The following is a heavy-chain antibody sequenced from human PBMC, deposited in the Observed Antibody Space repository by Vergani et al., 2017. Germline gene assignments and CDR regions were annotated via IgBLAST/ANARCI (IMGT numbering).Heavy chain of an antibody. D-gene: IGHD4-23*01. CDR3: ARVMTTVVIIDAFDI. V-gene: IGHV3-30*01. J-gene: IGHJ3*02. CDR1: GFTFSSYA. CDR2: ISYDGSNK. Sequence: QVQLVESGGGVVQPGRSLRLSCAASGFTFSSYAMHWVRQAPGKGLEWVAVISYDGSNKYYADSVKGRFTISRDNSKNTLYLQMNSLRAEDTAVYYCARVMTTVVIIDAFDIWGQGTMVTVSS.